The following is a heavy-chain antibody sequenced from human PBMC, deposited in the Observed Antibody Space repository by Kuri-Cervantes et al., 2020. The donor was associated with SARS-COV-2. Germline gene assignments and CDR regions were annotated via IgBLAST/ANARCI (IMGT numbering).Heavy chain of an antibody. V-gene: IGHV4-38-2*02. CDR3: ARVWPYCSSTSCYTPGAFDI. CDR1: GYSISSGYY. Sequence: LSLTCTVSGYSISSGYYWGWIRQPPGKGLEWIGSIYHSGSTYYNPSLKSRVTISVDTSKNQFSLKLSSVTAADTAVYYCARVWPYCSSTSCYTPGAFDIWGQGTMVTVSS. J-gene: IGHJ3*02. CDR2: IYHSGST. D-gene: IGHD2-2*02.